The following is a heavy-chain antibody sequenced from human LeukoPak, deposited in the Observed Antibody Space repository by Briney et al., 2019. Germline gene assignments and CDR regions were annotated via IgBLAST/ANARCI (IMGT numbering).Heavy chain of an antibody. CDR1: GYTFTSYG. CDR2: ISAYNGNT. D-gene: IGHD6-13*01. J-gene: IGHJ5*02. V-gene: IGHV1-18*03. Sequence: ASVKVSCKASGYTFTSYGISWVRQAPGQGLEWMGWISAYNGNTRYAQKLQGRVTMTTDTSTSTAYMELRSLRSDDMAVYYCARTSSSWHEISSNWFDPWGQGTLVTVSS. CDR3: ARTSSSWHEISSNWFDP.